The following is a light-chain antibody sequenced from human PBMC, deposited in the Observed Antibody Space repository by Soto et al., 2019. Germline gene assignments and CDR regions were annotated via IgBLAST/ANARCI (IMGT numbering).Light chain of an antibody. CDR2: DVS. CDR1: SSDVGGYNY. J-gene: IGLJ1*01. V-gene: IGLV2-14*03. CDR3: SSYTSSSTLDV. Sequence: QSVLTQPASVSGSPGQSITISCTGTSSDVGGYNYVSWYQHHPGKAPKLMIYDVSNRPSGVSNRFSGSKSGNTASLTISGLQAEDEAGYYCSSYTSSSTLDVFGTGTQLTVL.